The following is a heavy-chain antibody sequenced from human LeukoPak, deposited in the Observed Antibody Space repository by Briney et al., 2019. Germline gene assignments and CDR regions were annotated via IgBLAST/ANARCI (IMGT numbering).Heavy chain of an antibody. CDR1: GGSISSYY. CDR2: IYYSGST. J-gene: IGHJ6*03. V-gene: IGHV4-59*01. Sequence: NTSETLSLTCTVSGGSISSYYWSWIRQPPGKGLEWIGYIYYSGSTNYNPSLKSRVTISVDTSKNQFSLKLSSVTAADTAVYYCARGEKGTVAITTVGGIYYYYYMDVWGKGTTVTVSS. CDR3: ARGEKGTVAITTVGGIYYYYYMDV. D-gene: IGHD3-22*01.